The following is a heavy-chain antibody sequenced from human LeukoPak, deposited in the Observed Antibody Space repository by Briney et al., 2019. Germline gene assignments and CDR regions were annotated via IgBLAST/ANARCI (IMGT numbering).Heavy chain of an antibody. CDR1: GFTFSSYA. CDR2: ISGSGGST. J-gene: IGHJ4*02. Sequence: EPGGSLRLSCAASGFTFSSYAMSWVRQAPGKGLEGVSAISGSGGSTYYADSVKGRFTISRDNSKNTLYPQMNSLRAEDTAVYYCAKGYCSSTSCYRSFDYWGQGTLVTVSS. CDR3: AKGYCSSTSCYRSFDY. V-gene: IGHV3-23*01. D-gene: IGHD2-2*01.